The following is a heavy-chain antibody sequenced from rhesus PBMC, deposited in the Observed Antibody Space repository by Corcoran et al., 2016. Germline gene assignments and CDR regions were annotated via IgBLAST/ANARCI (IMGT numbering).Heavy chain of an antibody. CDR3: ATPPLNNWNYFDY. V-gene: IGHV4S12*01. CDR2: IYSNSEST. Sequence: QVQLQESGPGVVKPSETLSLTCTVSGGSIRGYYWSWIRQPPGKGREWIGGIYSNSESTNYNPSLKSRVTISKDTSKNQFSLKLSSVTATDTAVYYCATPPLNNWNYFDYWGQGVLVTVSS. D-gene: IGHD1-26*01. CDR1: GGSIRGYY. J-gene: IGHJ4*01.